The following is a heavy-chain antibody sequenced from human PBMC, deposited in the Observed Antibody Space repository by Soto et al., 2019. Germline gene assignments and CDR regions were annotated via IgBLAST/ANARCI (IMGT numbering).Heavy chain of an antibody. CDR1: GFTFSSYA. V-gene: IGHV3-23*01. J-gene: IGHJ4*02. Sequence: EVQLLESGGGLVQPGGSLRLSCAASGFTFSSYAMSWGRQVPGKGLEWVSAISGSGGSTYYADSVKGRFTISRDNSKNTLYLQMNSLRAEDTAVYYCAKALPHRYDYIWGSYRPEYYFDYWGQGTLVTVSS. CDR3: AKALPHRYDYIWGSYRPEYYFDY. CDR2: ISGSGGST. D-gene: IGHD3-16*02.